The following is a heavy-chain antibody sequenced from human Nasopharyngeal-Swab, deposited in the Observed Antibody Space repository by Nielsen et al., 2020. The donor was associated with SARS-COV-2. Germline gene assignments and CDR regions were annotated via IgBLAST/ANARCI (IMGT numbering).Heavy chain of an antibody. D-gene: IGHD3-22*01. V-gene: IGHV3-33*01. J-gene: IGHJ3*02. Sequence: LSLTCAASGFTFSTYAMHLVRQAPGKGLEWVTFIWYAGSNKEYADAVKGRFTLSRDNSKNTVFLQMNSLRVEDTAVYYCATDAPGSGFALDTWGRGTMVTVLS. CDR1: GFTFSTYA. CDR2: IWYAGSNK. CDR3: ATDAPGSGFALDT.